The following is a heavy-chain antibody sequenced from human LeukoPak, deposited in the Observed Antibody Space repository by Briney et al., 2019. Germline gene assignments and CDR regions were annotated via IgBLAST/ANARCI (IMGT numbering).Heavy chain of an antibody. CDR1: GYSFTGYY. D-gene: IGHD3-16*02. CDR3: ARDLLRLGELSLIIDY. Sequence: ASVKVSCKASGYSFTGYYMHWVRQAPGQGLEWMGRINPNGGGTNYAQKFQGRVTMTRDTSISTAYMELSRLRSDDTAVYYCARDLLRLGELSLIIDYWGQGTLVTVSS. CDR2: INPNGGGT. J-gene: IGHJ4*02. V-gene: IGHV1-2*02.